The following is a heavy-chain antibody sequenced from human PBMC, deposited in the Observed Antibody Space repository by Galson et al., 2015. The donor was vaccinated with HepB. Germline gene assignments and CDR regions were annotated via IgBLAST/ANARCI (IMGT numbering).Heavy chain of an antibody. CDR1: GYTFTNYY. Sequence: SVKVSCKASGYTFTNYYIHWVRQAPGLGPEWMGWINPHSGDLYQPYNFKGRVTMTRDTSIGTAYMEVTGLRYDDTAVYYCARDRGGVPGGIDAVDVWGHGTLVKVSS. J-gene: IGHJ3*01. V-gene: IGHV1-2*07. CDR2: INPHSGDL. D-gene: IGHD3-10*01. CDR3: ARDRGGVPGGIDAVDV.